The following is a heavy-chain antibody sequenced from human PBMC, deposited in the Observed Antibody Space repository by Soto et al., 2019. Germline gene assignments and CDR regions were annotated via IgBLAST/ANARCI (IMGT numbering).Heavy chain of an antibody. D-gene: IGHD3-9*01. CDR3: ARGRSRDILTGYQY. CDR1: GGSFSGYY. J-gene: IGHJ4*02. Sequence: SETLSLTSAVYGGSFSGYYWSWIRQPPGKGLEWIGEINHSGSTNYNPSLKSRVTISVDTSKNQFSLKLSSVTAADTAVYYCARGRSRDILTGYQYWGQGTLVTVSS. V-gene: IGHV4-34*01. CDR2: INHSGST.